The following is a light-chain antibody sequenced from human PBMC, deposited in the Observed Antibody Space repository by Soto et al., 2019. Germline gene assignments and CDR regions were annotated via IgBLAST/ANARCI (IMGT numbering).Light chain of an antibody. J-gene: IGKJ1*01. V-gene: IGKV3-15*01. CDR3: QQYSMWLWT. CDR2: DTS. CDR1: QSVGNT. Sequence: EIILTQSPATLSVSPGERATLSCRASQSVGNTLAWFQQKPGQAPRLLIYDTSTRATGIPARFSGSGSGTEFTLTISSLQSEDFAVYYCQQYSMWLWTFGQGTKVDIK.